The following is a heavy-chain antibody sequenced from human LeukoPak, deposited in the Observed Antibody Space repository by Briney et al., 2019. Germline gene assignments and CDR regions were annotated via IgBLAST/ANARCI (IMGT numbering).Heavy chain of an antibody. V-gene: IGHV4-34*01. CDR1: GGSFSGYY. Sequence: SSETLSLTCAVYGGSFSGYYWSWIRQPPGKGLEWIGEINHSGSTNYNPSLKSRVTISVDTSKNQFSLKLSSVTAADTAVYYCARGRGSSSRIYYFGYWGQGTLVTVSS. CDR2: INHSGST. J-gene: IGHJ4*02. CDR3: ARGRGSSSRIYYFGY. D-gene: IGHD6-6*01.